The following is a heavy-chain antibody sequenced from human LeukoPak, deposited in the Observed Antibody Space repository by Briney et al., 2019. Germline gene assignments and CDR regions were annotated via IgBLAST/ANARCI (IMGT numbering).Heavy chain of an antibody. J-gene: IGHJ4*02. CDR2: IFYSGST. V-gene: IGHV4-39*01. CDR1: GGSISSSNYY. CDR3: AGLVVGTATNDY. D-gene: IGHD2-21*02. Sequence: SETLSLTCTVSGGSISSSNYYWGWIRQPPGKGLEWIGNIFYSGSTHYNPSLKSRVTISVDTSKNQFSLKLNSVTAADTAVYHCAGLVVGTATNDYWGPGTLVTVSS.